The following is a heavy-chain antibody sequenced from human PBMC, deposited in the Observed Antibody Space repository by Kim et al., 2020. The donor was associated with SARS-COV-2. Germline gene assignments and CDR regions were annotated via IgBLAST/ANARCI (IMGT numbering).Heavy chain of an antibody. V-gene: IGHV3-30*02. Sequence: GRFTISRDNSKNTLYLQMNSLRAEDTAVYYCAKDREFYLSYNYYYYGMDVWGQGTTVTVSS. CDR3: AKDREFYLSYNYYYYGMDV. J-gene: IGHJ6*02. D-gene: IGHD3-10*01.